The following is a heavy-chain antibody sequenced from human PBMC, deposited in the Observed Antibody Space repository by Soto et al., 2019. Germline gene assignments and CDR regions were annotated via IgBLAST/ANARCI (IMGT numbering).Heavy chain of an antibody. D-gene: IGHD3-10*01. V-gene: IGHV1-69*19. CDR2: ISPMFGAA. CDR3: AREVQVHTPAFVY. Sequence: QVQLVQSGAEMKKPGSSVKVSCQSSGGTFNTYAMNWVRQAPGQGPEWMGDISPMFGAANYAPKFQGSGNMTADEATGTSYMHLSSWTSEDTALYFCAREVQVHTPAFVYWGQGTLVTVSS. CDR1: GGTFNTYA. J-gene: IGHJ4*02.